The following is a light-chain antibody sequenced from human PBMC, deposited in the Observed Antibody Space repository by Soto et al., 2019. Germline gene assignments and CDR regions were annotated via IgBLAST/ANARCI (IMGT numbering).Light chain of an antibody. CDR1: SSNIGAGYD. CDR2: GNS. J-gene: IGLJ2*01. Sequence: QSVLTQPPSVSGAPGQRVTIYCTGSSSNIGAGYDVHWYQQLPGTAPKLLIYGNSNRPSGVPDRFSGSKSGTSASLAITGLQAEDEADYYCQSYDSSLSGSTVVFGRGTKLTVL. V-gene: IGLV1-40*01. CDR3: QSYDSSLSGSTVV.